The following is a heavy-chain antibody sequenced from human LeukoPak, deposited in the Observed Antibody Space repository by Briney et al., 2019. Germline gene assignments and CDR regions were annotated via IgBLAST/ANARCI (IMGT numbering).Heavy chain of an antibody. Sequence: PSETLSLTCTVSGGSISSYYWSWIRQPPGKGLEWIGYIYYSGSTNYNPSLKSRVTISVDTSKNQFSLKLSSVTAADTAVYYCARGGRYSSGRNNWFDPWGQGTLVTVSS. CDR1: GGSISSYY. CDR3: ARGGRYSSGRNNWFDP. D-gene: IGHD6-19*01. J-gene: IGHJ5*02. V-gene: IGHV4-59*01. CDR2: IYYSGST.